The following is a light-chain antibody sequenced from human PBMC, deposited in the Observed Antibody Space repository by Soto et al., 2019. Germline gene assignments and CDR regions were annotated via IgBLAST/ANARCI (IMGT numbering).Light chain of an antibody. Sequence: QSALTQPPSASGSPGQSVTISCTGTSSDVGGYNYVSWYQQHPGKAPKLIIYEVSKRPSGVPDRFSGSKSGNTASLTVSGLQAEDEADYYCCSYAGSSTFWVFGGGTKLTVL. CDR1: SSDVGGYNY. J-gene: IGLJ3*02. V-gene: IGLV2-8*01. CDR3: CSYAGSSTFWV. CDR2: EVS.